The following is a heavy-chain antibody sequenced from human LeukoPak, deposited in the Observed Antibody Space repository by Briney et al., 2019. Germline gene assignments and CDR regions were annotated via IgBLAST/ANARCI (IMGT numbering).Heavy chain of an antibody. CDR2: ISWEGDTT. J-gene: IGHJ4*02. CDR3: TRDTDYGSATNYFDS. Sequence: GRSLRLSCAASGFTFDVYAMHWVRQAPGKGLEWVALISWEGDTTYYADSVRGRFTISRDNSKNSLYLQMNSLRTEDTAFYYCTRDTDYGSATNYFDSWGQGTLVSVSS. V-gene: IGHV3-43*01. CDR1: GFTFDVYA. D-gene: IGHD3-10*01.